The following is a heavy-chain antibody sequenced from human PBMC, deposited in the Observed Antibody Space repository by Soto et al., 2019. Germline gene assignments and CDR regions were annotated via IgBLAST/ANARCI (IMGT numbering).Heavy chain of an antibody. Sequence: SETLSLTCAVSGYSIGSGYYWAWIRQPPGKGLEWIGSIYHSGSTYYNPSLKSRVTISVDTSKNQFSLKLSSVTAADTAVYYCAGEPDSSENWFDPWGQGTLVTVSS. J-gene: IGHJ5*02. CDR3: AGEPDSSENWFDP. V-gene: IGHV4-38-2*02. CDR1: GYSIGSGYY. CDR2: IYHSGST. D-gene: IGHD3-22*01.